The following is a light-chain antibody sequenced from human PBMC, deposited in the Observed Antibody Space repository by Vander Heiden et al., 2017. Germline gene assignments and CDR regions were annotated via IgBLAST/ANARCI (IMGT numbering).Light chain of an antibody. Sequence: EIVLTQSPGTLSLSPGERATLYCRDSQSVSSSYLAWYQQKPGQAPRLLIYGASSRATGIPDRFSGSGSGTDFTLTISRLEPEDFAVYYCQQYGSSPQGFGGGTKVEIK. CDR1: QSVSSSY. CDR3: QQYGSSPQG. J-gene: IGKJ4*01. V-gene: IGKV3-20*01. CDR2: GAS.